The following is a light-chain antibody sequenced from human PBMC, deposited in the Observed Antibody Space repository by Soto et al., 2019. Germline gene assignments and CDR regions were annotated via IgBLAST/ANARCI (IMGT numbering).Light chain of an antibody. CDR1: TSNIVSNY. V-gene: IGLV1-47*01. J-gene: IGLJ1*01. Sequence: QSVLTQPPSASGTPGQGVTISCSGSTSNIVSNYVYWYQQLPGTAPKLLIYRNNQRPSGVPDRFSGSKSGTSASLAISGLRSDDEADYFCATWDDSLNGFYVFGTGTKVTVL. CDR2: RNN. CDR3: ATWDDSLNGFYV.